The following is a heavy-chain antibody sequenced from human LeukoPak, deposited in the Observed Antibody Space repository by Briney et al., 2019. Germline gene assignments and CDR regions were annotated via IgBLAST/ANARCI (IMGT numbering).Heavy chain of an antibody. CDR2: ISWNSGSI. D-gene: IGHD3-22*01. Sequence: PGGSLRLSCAASGFTFDDYAMHWVRQAPGKGLEWVSGISWNSGSIGYADSVKGRFTISRDNAKNSLYLQMNSLRAEDTALYYCAKGDYYDSSSYLDYWGQGTLVTVSS. J-gene: IGHJ4*02. V-gene: IGHV3-9*01. CDR1: GFTFDDYA. CDR3: AKGDYYDSSSYLDY.